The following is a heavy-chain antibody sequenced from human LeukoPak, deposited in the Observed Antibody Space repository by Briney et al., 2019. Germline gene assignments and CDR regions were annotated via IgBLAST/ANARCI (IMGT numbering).Heavy chain of an antibody. CDR2: ISSSSSYI. CDR3: ARRHYCSGGSCYWAFDY. J-gene: IGHJ4*02. Sequence: PGGSLRLSCAASGFTFSSYSMNWVRQAPGKGLEWVSSISSSSSYIYYADSVKGRFTISRDNAKNSLYLQMNSLRAEDTAVYYCARRHYCSGGSCYWAFDYWGQGTLVTVSS. CDR1: GFTFSSYS. V-gene: IGHV3-21*01. D-gene: IGHD2-15*01.